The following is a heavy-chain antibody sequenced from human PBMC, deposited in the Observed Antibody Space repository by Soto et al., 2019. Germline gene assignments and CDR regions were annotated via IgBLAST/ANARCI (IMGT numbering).Heavy chain of an antibody. J-gene: IGHJ4*02. D-gene: IGHD3-9*01. CDR1: GGSLSSYY. V-gene: IGHV4-59*08. CDR2: VYYSGNT. Sequence: SETLSLTCTVSGGSLSSYYWTWIRQPPGKGLEWIGYVYYSGNTNYNPSLKSRVTLSIDTSKNQLSLKLSSVTAADTAVYYCARHSPDFDWLSQFDYWGQGTLVTVSS. CDR3: ARHSPDFDWLSQFDY.